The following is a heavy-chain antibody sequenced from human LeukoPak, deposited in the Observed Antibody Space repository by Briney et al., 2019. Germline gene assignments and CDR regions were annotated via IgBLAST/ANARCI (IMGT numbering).Heavy chain of an antibody. V-gene: IGHV3-48*03. CDR2: ISSSGSTI. CDR3: ARDAIWFGELEYYFDY. D-gene: IGHD3-10*01. Sequence: GGSLRLSCAASGFTFSSYEMNWVRQAPGKGLEWVSYISSSGSTIYYADSVKGRFTISRDNAKNSLYLQMNSLRAEDTAVYYCARDAIWFGELEYYFDYWGQGTLVTVSS. CDR1: GFTFSSYE. J-gene: IGHJ4*02.